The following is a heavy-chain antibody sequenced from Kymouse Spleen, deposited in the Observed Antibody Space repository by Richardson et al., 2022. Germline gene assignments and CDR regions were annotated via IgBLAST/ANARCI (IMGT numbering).Heavy chain of an antibody. Sequence: EVQLVESGGGLIQPGGSLRLSCAASGFTVSSNYMSWVRQAPGKGLEWVSVIYSCGSTYYADSVKGRFTISRDNSKNTLYLQMNSLRAEDTAVYYCARVYSSSWYVPVWGQGTTVTVSS. CDR2: IYSCGST. CDR1: GFTVSSNY. D-gene: IGHD6-13*01. CDR3: ARVYSSSWYVPV. J-gene: IGHJ6*02. V-gene: IGHV3-66*03.